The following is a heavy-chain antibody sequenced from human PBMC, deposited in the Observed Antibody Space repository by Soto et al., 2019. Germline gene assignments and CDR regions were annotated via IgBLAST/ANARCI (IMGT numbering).Heavy chain of an antibody. CDR2: IIPIFGTA. CDR1: GGTFSSYA. V-gene: IGHV1-69*13. CDR3: ARAPVGATTLYSY. Sequence: SVKVSCKASGGTFSSYAISWVRQAPGQGLEWMGGIIPIFGTANYAQKFQGRVTITADESTSTAYMELSSLRSEDTAVYYCARAPVGATTLYSYWGQGTLVTVSS. D-gene: IGHD1-26*01. J-gene: IGHJ4*02.